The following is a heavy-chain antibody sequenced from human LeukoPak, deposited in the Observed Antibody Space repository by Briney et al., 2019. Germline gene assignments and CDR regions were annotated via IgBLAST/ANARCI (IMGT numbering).Heavy chain of an antibody. Sequence: ASVKVSCKASRYTFTSYDINWVRQATGQGLEWMGWMNPNSGNTGYAQKFQGRVTMTRDTSINTAYMELHSLRSEDTALYYCARGYSPSIRTTGNDYWGQGTLVTVSS. CDR2: MNPNSGNT. J-gene: IGHJ4*02. D-gene: IGHD1-1*01. CDR1: RYTFTSYD. V-gene: IGHV1-8*01. CDR3: ARGYSPSIRTTGNDY.